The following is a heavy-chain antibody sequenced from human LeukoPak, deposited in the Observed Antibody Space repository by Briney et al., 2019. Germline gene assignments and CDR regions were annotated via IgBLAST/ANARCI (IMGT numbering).Heavy chain of an antibody. CDR1: GYTFTSYF. J-gene: IGHJ6*03. CDR3: AAPLGSGSSGHYYMDV. D-gene: IGHD3-10*01. V-gene: IGHV1-46*01. Sequence: ASVKVSCKASGYTFTSYFMHWVRQAPGQGLEWMGIINPSGGSTTYAQKFQGRVTITRDMSTSTAYMELSGLRSEDTAVYYCAAPLGSGSSGHYYMDVWGKGTTVTVSS. CDR2: INPSGGST.